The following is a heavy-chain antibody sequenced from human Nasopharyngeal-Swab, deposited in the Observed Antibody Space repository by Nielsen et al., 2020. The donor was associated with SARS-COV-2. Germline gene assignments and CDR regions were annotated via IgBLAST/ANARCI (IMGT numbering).Heavy chain of an antibody. Sequence: WVRQAPGQGLEWMGRINPNSGGTNYAQKFQGRVTMTRDTSISTAYMELSRLRSDDTAVYYCARDGKGMTYYYDSSGYAYYYYYGMNVWGQGTTVTVFS. CDR2: INPNSGGT. D-gene: IGHD3-22*01. CDR3: ARDGKGMTYYYDSSGYAYYYYYGMNV. J-gene: IGHJ6*02. V-gene: IGHV1-2*06.